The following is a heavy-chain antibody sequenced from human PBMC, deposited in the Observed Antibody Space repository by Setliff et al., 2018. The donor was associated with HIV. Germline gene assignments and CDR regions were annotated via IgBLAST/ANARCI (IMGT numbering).Heavy chain of an antibody. CDR1: GFTFSSYA. Sequence: GGSLRLSCAASGFTFSSYAMSWVRQAPGKGLEWVALISYDGTYKYYAESVKGRFTISRDNSRNTLYLQMNSLRTEDTAVYYCAKDWGSRLSYSFYYMDVWGKGTTVTVSS. D-gene: IGHD3-16*01. J-gene: IGHJ6*03. V-gene: IGHV3-30*04. CDR3: AKDWGSRLSYSFYYMDV. CDR2: ISYDGTYK.